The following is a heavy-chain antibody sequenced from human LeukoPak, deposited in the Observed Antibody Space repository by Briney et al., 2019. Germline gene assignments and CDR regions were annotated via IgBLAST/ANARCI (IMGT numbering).Heavy chain of an antibody. J-gene: IGHJ5*02. V-gene: IGHV4-34*01. CDR1: GGSFSGYY. Sequence: PSETLSLTCAVYGGSFSGYYWTWIRQPPGKGLEWIGEISHSGSTNYNPSLKSRVTMSVDTSKNQLSLKLSSVTAADTAVYYCATFYYYDSSGSGFNWFDPWDQGTLVTVSS. D-gene: IGHD3-22*01. CDR3: ATFYYYDSSGSGFNWFDP. CDR2: ISHSGST.